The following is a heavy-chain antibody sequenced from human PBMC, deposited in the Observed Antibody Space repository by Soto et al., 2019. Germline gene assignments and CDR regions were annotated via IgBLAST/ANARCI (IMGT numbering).Heavy chain of an antibody. J-gene: IGHJ4*02. CDR3: ATISSGWYSTFDY. CDR2: IYHSGST. D-gene: IGHD6-19*01. Sequence: QVQLQESGPGLVKPSGTLSLTCAVSGGSISSSNWWSWVRQPPGKRLEWIGEIYHSGSTNYNPSLKSRVTISVDKSKTQFSLRLRSVTAADTAVYYCATISSGWYSTFDYWGQGTLVTVSS. CDR1: GGSISSSNW. V-gene: IGHV4-4*02.